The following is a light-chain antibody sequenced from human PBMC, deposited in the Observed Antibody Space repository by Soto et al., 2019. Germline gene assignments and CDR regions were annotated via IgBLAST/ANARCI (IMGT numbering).Light chain of an antibody. CDR2: AAT. CDR3: QQYNSYPRT. J-gene: IGKJ1*01. V-gene: IGKV1-17*01. Sequence: DIQMTQSPSSLSASVGDRVTITCRASQGIRNDLGWYQQKPGKVTKRLIYAATSLQSGVPSRFGGSGSRTEFTLTISSLQPEDFASYCCQQYNSYPRTFGQGSKVEI. CDR1: QGIRND.